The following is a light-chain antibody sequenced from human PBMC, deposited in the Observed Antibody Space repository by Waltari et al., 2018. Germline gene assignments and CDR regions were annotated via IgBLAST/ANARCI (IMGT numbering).Light chain of an antibody. CDR1: SSDVGRYKY. V-gene: IGLV2-14*03. CDR3: SSYTSSKTYV. CDR2: DVS. J-gene: IGLJ1*01. Sequence: QSALPQPASVSGPPGQSIPISCTATSSDVGRYKYFSWYQQNPGKAPKLIIHDVSDRPLGVSNRFSGSKFGNTASLTISGLQAEDEADYYCSSYTSSKTYVFGTGTKVTVL.